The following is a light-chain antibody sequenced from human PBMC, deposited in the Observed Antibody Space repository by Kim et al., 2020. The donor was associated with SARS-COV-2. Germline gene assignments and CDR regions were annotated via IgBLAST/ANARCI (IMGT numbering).Light chain of an antibody. CDR3: SAYAGSSTWI. CDR2: EVS. V-gene: IGLV2-23*02. J-gene: IGLJ2*01. CDR1: RSDVGSYSF. Sequence: GQSITISCTGTRSDVGSYSFVSWYQQHPGKAPKLLIYEVSQRPSGVSDRFSASKSGNTASLTISGLQAEDEADYHCSAYAGSSTWIFGGGTQLTVL.